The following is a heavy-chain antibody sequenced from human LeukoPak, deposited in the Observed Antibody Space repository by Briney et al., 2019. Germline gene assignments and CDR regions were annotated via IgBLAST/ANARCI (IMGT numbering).Heavy chain of an antibody. CDR1: GGSISSQY. CDR2: ISHSGYS. J-gene: IGHJ3*02. V-gene: IGHV4-59*06. Sequence: SETLSLTCTVFGGSISSQYWSWVRQLPEKGLEWLGYISHSGYSYYNPSLKSRLTISADTSKNQFSLELTSVTAADTAVYYCAKFRSDAFDIWGQGTMVTVSS. CDR3: AKFRSDAFDI.